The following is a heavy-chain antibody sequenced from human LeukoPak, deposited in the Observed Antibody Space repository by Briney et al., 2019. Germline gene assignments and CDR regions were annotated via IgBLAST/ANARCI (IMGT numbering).Heavy chain of an antibody. CDR3: AKDLVGATWVYFDY. J-gene: IGHJ4*02. V-gene: IGHV3-23*01. D-gene: IGHD1-26*01. CDR1: GFTFRSYA. CDR2: ISGSGGSGGST. Sequence: GGSLRLSCAASGFTFRSYAMSWVRQAPGKGLEWVSAISGSGGSGGSTDYVDSVKGRFTISRDNSKNTLYLQMNSLRAEDTAVYYCAKDLVGATWVYFDYWGQGTLVTVSS.